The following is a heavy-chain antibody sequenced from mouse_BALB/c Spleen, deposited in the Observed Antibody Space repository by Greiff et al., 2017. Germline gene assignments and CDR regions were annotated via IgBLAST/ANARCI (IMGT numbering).Heavy chain of an antibody. V-gene: IGHV3-6*02. CDR2: ISYDGSN. J-gene: IGHJ4*01. Sequence: EVQLQESGPGLVKPSQSLSLTCSVTGYSITSGYYWNWIRQFPGNKLEWMGYISYDGSNNYNPSLKNRISITRDTSKNQFFLKLNSVTTEDTATYYCARGKNYGNYVGNAMDYWGQGTSVTVSS. D-gene: IGHD2-1*01. CDR3: ARGKNYGNYVGNAMDY. CDR1: GYSITSGYY.